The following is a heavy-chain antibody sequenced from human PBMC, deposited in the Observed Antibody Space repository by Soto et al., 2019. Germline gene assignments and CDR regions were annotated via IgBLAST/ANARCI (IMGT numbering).Heavy chain of an antibody. CDR3: ARARGSSGQCYYLEY. J-gene: IGHJ4*02. CDR1: GFTFSSYN. D-gene: IGHD3-22*01. Sequence: EVQRVESGAGLVQPGGSLRLSCAASGFTFSSYNIHGIRQAPGKGLEFVSAISRGGDRTSYADSVKGRFIITRDNSKYTVWLQMGRLSTEDMAVYYCARARGSSGQCYYLEYRCQGARVTVSS. CDR2: ISRGGDRT. V-gene: IGHV3-64*02.